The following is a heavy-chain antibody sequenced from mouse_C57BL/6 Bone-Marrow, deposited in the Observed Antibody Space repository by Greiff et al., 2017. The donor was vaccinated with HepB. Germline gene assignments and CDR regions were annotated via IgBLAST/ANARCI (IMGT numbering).Heavy chain of an antibody. V-gene: IGHV1-26*01. D-gene: IGHD1-1*01. CDR1: GYTFTDYY. J-gene: IGHJ4*01. CDR3: ARERKYYGSSYAMDY. Sequence: VLLKQSGPELVKPGASVKISCKASGYTFTDYYMNWVKQSHGKSLEWIGDINPNNGGTSYNQKFKGKATLTVDKSSSTAYMELRSLTSEDSAVYYCARERKYYGSSYAMDYWGQGTSVTVSS. CDR2: INPNNGGT.